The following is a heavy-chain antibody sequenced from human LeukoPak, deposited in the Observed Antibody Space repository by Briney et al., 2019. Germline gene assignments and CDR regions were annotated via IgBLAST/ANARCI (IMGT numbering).Heavy chain of an antibody. CDR1: GFTFDDYA. D-gene: IGHD3-10*01. V-gene: IGHV3-9*01. Sequence: GGSLRLSCAASGFTFDDYAMHWVRQAPGKGLEWVSGISWNSGSIGYADSVKGRFTISRDNAKNSLYLQMNSLRAEDTALYYCAKDREFGDYGSGLDYWGQGTLVTVSS. J-gene: IGHJ4*02. CDR2: ISWNSGSI. CDR3: AKDREFGDYGSGLDY.